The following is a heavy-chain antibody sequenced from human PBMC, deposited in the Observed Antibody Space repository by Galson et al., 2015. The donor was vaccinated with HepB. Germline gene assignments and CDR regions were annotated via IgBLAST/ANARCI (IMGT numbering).Heavy chain of an antibody. CDR3: AGQDGHYSFNYYMDV. J-gene: IGHJ6*03. CDR2: ISSSGSYK. CDR1: GFTFTNYT. Sequence: SLRLSCAASGFTFTNYTMHWVRQAPGKGLEWVSSISSSGSYKYYADSVKGQFTISRDNAKNSLYQQMSSLRDEDTAVYYCAGQDGHYSFNYYMDVWGEGTTVTVSS. V-gene: IGHV3-21*01. D-gene: IGHD2-21*01.